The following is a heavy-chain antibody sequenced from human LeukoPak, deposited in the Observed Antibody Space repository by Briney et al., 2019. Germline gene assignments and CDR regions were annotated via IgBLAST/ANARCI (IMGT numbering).Heavy chain of an antibody. Sequence: ASVKVSCKASGGTFSSYTISWVRQAPGQGLEWMGWISAYNGNTNYAQKVQGRVTMTTDTSTSTAYMEMRSLRSDDTAVYYCAREGYSGYGGYYYCGMDVWGKGTTVTVSS. CDR2: ISAYNGNT. D-gene: IGHD5-12*01. V-gene: IGHV1-18*01. CDR3: AREGYSGYGGYYYCGMDV. J-gene: IGHJ6*04. CDR1: GGTFSSYT.